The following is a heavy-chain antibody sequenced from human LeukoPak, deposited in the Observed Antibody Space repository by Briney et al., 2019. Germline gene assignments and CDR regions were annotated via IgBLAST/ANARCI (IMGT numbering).Heavy chain of an antibody. Sequence: PGGSLRLSCAASGFTFHTYWMAWVRQAPGKGLEWVANIKGDESARHQADSVKGRFTISRDNTQNSVYLQMSSLRGEDTAVYYCARDVGGSLDYWGQGTLVTVSS. CDR3: ARDVGGSLDY. J-gene: IGHJ4*02. D-gene: IGHD1-26*01. CDR2: IKGDESAR. CDR1: GFTFHTYW. V-gene: IGHV3-7*01.